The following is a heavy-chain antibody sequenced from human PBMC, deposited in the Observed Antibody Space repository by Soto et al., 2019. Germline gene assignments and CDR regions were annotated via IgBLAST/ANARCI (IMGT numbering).Heavy chain of an antibody. V-gene: IGHV3-48*02. CDR3: AIEFAVPATCHGRDV. Sequence: EVQLVESGGGLVQPGGSLRLSYAASGFTFSTYSMNWVRQAPGKGLEWVSYISRPSTSIYYADSIKGRFTISRDNAKNILYLLTNSLRDEDTAVDYCAIEFAVPATCHGRDVGGQGTTVTV. J-gene: IGHJ6*02. D-gene: IGHD3-16*01. CDR1: GFTFSTYS. CDR2: ISRPSTSI.